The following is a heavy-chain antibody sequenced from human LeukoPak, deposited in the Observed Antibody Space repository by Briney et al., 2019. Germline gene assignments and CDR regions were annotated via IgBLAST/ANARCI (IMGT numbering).Heavy chain of an antibody. CDR3: ARGPGFDP. CDR1: GGSFSGYY. V-gene: IGHV4-34*01. CDR2: INHSGST. Sequence: TSETLCLTCAVYGGSFSGYYWSWIRQPPGKGLEWIGEINHSGSTNYNPSLKSRVTISVDTSKNQFSLKLSSVTAADTAVYYCARGPGFDPWGQGTLVTVSS. J-gene: IGHJ5*02.